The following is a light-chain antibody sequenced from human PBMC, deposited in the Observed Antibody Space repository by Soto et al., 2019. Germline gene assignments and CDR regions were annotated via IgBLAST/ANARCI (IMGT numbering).Light chain of an antibody. CDR1: SSDVGGYNY. V-gene: IGLV2-8*01. Sequence: HSALTQPPSASGSPGQSVAISYTGTSSDVGGYNYVSWYQQHPGKAPKLMIYEVNKRPLGVPDRFSGSKSGNTASLTVSGLQAEDEADYYCSSYAGSSNVFGTGTKVTVL. CDR2: EVN. J-gene: IGLJ1*01. CDR3: SSYAGSSNV.